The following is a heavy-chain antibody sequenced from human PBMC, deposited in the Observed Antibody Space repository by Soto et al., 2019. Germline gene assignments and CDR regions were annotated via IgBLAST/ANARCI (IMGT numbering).Heavy chain of an antibody. D-gene: IGHD6-13*01. CDR1: GGSISSSSYY. Sequence: PETLSLTYTVSGGSISSSSYYWGWLRQPQEKGLEWFGRMSHSGSTYYNPTLKRRVTISVDTYKNQFSLKLSSVTAADTAVYYRATSPCRGKYISSWSTYYYYYYGMDVWGQGPTVT. V-gene: IGHV4-39*01. CDR2: MSHSGST. CDR3: ATSPCRGKYISSWSTYYYYYYGMDV. J-gene: IGHJ6*02.